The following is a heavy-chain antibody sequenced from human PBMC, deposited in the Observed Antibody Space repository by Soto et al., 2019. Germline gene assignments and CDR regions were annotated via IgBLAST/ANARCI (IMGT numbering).Heavy chain of an antibody. CDR2: ISAYNGNT. CDR3: ARGKNTYYYDSSGYYPLYYFDY. V-gene: IGHV1-18*04. J-gene: IGHJ4*02. CDR1: GYAFTSYG. D-gene: IGHD3-22*01. Sequence: VKVSWKASGYAFTSYGICWVRQANGQGLEWMGWISAYNGNTNYAQKLQGRVTMTTDTSTSTAYMELRSLRSDDTAVYYCARGKNTYYYDSSGYYPLYYFDYWGQGTLVTVSS.